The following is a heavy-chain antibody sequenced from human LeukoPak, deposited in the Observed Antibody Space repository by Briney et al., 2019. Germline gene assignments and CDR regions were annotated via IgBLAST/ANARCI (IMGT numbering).Heavy chain of an antibody. J-gene: IGHJ5*02. CDR1: GFTFSSYA. CDR2: ISSSSSYI. V-gene: IGHV3-21*01. Sequence: PGGSLRLSCAASGFTFSSYAMSWVCQAPGKGLEWVSSISSSSSYIYYADSVKGRFTISRDNAKNSLYLQMNSLRAEDTAVYYCARVRQQLVRVDWFDPWGQGTLVTVSS. D-gene: IGHD6-13*01. CDR3: ARVRQQLVRVDWFDP.